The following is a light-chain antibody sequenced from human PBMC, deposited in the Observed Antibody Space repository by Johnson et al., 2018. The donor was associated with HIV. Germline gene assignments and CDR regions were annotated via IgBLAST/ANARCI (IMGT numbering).Light chain of an antibody. Sequence: QSVLTQPPSVSAAPGQKVTISCSGSGSNIGNNYVSWYQQLPGTAPKLLIYDNNKRPSGIPDRFSGSKSGTSATLGITGLQTGDEADYYCGTWDSSLSFYVFGPGTKVTVL. CDR2: DNN. CDR1: GSNIGNNY. V-gene: IGLV1-51*01. CDR3: GTWDSSLSFYV. J-gene: IGLJ1*01.